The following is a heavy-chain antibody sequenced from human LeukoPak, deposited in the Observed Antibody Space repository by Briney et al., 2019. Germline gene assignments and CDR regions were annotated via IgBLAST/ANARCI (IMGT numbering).Heavy chain of an antibody. CDR3: ARDIDWTFEY. CDR2: ISAYDGNT. D-gene: IGHD1-1*01. V-gene: IGHV1-18*01. Sequence: ASVKVSCKASGYTFSIYGISWVRQAPGQGLEWTGWISAYDGNTDYAQNLQGRVTMTTDTSTSTAYMELRSLRSDDTALYYCARDIDWTFEYWGQGTLVTVSS. J-gene: IGHJ4*02. CDR1: GYTFSIYG.